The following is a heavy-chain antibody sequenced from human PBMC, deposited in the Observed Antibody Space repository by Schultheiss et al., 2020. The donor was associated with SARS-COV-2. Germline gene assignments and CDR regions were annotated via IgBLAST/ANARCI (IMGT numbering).Heavy chain of an antibody. V-gene: IGHV3-48*03. Sequence: GGFLRLSCAASGFTFSSYEMNWVRQAPGKGLEWVSYISSSGSTIYYADSVKGRFTISRDNAKNSLYLQMNSLRAEDTAVYYCASPIEDYDIALDYWGQGTLVTVSS. CDR2: ISSSGSTI. J-gene: IGHJ4*02. D-gene: IGHD3-9*01. CDR1: GFTFSSYE. CDR3: ASPIEDYDIALDY.